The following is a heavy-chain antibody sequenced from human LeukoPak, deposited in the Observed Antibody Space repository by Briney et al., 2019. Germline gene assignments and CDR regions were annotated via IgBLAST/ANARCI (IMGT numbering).Heavy chain of an antibody. D-gene: IGHD6-19*01. V-gene: IGHV3-9*01. J-gene: IGHJ4*02. Sequence: GGSLRLSCAASGLTFDDYAMHWVRQAPGKGLEWVSGISWNSGSIGYADPVKGRFTISRDNAKNSLYLQMNSLRAEDTALYYCAKDWSSSGWDRPYFDYWGQGTLVTVSS. CDR3: AKDWSSSGWDRPYFDY. CDR2: ISWNSGSI. CDR1: GLTFDDYA.